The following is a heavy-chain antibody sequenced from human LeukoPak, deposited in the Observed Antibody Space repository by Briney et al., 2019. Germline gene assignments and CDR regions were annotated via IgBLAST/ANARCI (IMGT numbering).Heavy chain of an antibody. CDR2: INHSGST. CDR3: ARGQVAPKRGYSGYVNLDY. CDR1: GGSFSGYY. V-gene: IGHV4-34*01. D-gene: IGHD5-12*01. Sequence: SETLSLTCAVYGGSFSGYYWSWIRQPPGKGLEWIGEINHSGSTNYNPSLKSRVTISVDTSKNQFSLKLSSVTAADTAVYYCARGQVAPKRGYSGYVNLDYWGQGTLVTVSS. J-gene: IGHJ4*02.